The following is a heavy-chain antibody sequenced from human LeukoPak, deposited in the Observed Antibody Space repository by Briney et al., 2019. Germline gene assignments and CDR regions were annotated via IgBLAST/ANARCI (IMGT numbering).Heavy chain of an antibody. Sequence: SETLSLTCTVSGGSISSYYWSWIRQPPGKGLEWIGYIYYSGSTNYNPSLKSRVTISVDTSKNQFSLELSSVTAADTAVYYCARDGPRYSSGWPYPFDYWGQGTLVTVSS. D-gene: IGHD6-19*01. J-gene: IGHJ4*02. CDR1: GGSISSYY. CDR3: ARDGPRYSSGWPYPFDY. V-gene: IGHV4-59*01. CDR2: IYYSGST.